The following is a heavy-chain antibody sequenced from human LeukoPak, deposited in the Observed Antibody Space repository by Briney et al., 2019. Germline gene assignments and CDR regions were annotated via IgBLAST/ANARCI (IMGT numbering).Heavy chain of an antibody. CDR1: GGSISSSSYY. Sequence: TSETLSLTCTVSGGSISSSSYYWGWIRQPPGKRLEWIGRIYTSGSTNYNPSLKSRVTMSVDTSKNQFSLKLSSVTAADTAVYYCAGWGWELDYWGQGTLVTVSS. CDR3: AGWGWELDY. V-gene: IGHV4-61*05. J-gene: IGHJ4*02. D-gene: IGHD1-26*01. CDR2: IYTSGST.